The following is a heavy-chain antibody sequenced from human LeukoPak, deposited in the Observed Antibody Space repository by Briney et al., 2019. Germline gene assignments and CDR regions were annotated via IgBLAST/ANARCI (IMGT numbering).Heavy chain of an antibody. Sequence: GGSLRLSCAASGFTFSSCGMHWVRQAPGKGLEWVAFIRYDGSNKYYADSVKGRFTISRDNSKNTLYLQMNSLRAEDTAVYYCAKNPTPYSGYDFRVSYFDYWGQGTLVTVSS. J-gene: IGHJ4*02. D-gene: IGHD5-12*01. CDR3: AKNPTPYSGYDFRVSYFDY. CDR2: IRYDGSNK. CDR1: GFTFSSCG. V-gene: IGHV3-30*02.